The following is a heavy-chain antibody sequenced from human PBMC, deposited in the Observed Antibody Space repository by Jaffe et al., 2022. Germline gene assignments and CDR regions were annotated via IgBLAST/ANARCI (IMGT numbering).Heavy chain of an antibody. Sequence: EVQLVESGGGLVQPGGSLRLSCAASGFTFSSYSMNWVRQAPGKGLEWVSYISSSSSTIYYADSVKGRFTISRDNAKNSLYLQMNSLRAEDTAVYYCARDRGRGYSYGYLYYFDYWGQGTLVTVSS. V-gene: IGHV3-48*01. CDR3: ARDRGRGYSYGYLYYFDY. J-gene: IGHJ4*02. D-gene: IGHD5-18*01. CDR1: GFTFSSYS. CDR2: ISSSSSTI.